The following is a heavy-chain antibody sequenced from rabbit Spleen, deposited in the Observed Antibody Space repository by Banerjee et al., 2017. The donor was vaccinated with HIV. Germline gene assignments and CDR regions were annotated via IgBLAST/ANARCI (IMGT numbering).Heavy chain of an antibody. CDR2: IATSSSFFT. CDR1: GFSFSSSYY. Sequence: QSLEESGGGLIQPEGSLTLTCTASGFSFSSSYYMCWVRQAPGKGLEWIACIATSSSFFTYYASWAKGRFTCSKASSTTVTLQMTSLTAADTATYFCARDTGSSFSSYGMDLWDPGTLVTVS. J-gene: IGHJ6*01. V-gene: IGHV1S40*01. CDR3: ARDTGSSFSSYGMDL. D-gene: IGHD8-1*01.